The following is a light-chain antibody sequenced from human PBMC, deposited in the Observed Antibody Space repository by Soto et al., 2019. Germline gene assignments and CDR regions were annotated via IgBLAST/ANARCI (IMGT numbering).Light chain of an antibody. CDR1: QGISNW. CDR3: QQSSSFPLT. Sequence: IQMTQSPSSVSASVGDRVTITCRASQGISNWLAWYQQKPGKAPKLLIYATSNLQSGVPSRFSGSGSGKDFTLTISSLQPEDFAAYYCQQSSSFPLTFGPGTKVDIK. CDR2: ATS. V-gene: IGKV1-12*01. J-gene: IGKJ3*01.